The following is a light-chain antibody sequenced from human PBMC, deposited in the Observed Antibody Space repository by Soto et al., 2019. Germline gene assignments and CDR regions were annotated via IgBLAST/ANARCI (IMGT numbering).Light chain of an antibody. Sequence: QSVLTQPPSVSAAPGQTVTISCAGRSANIGSNSVSWYQHIPGAAPKLLIFYNTKRHSDIPDRFSGFKSGTSATLDIAGLQTGDEADYSCGTWDTSLGTFYVFGTGTKLTVL. CDR2: YNT. J-gene: IGLJ1*01. CDR1: SANIGSNS. CDR3: GTWDTSLGTFYV. V-gene: IGLV1-51*01.